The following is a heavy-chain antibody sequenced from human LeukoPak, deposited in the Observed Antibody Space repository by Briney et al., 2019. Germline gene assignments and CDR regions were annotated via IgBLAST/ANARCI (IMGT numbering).Heavy chain of an antibody. D-gene: IGHD3-16*01. CDR2: INPNSGDT. CDR3: ARGGYVIVRDWFDP. V-gene: IGHV1-2*02. J-gene: IGHJ5*02. Sequence: GASVKVSCKASGYTLTCYYMHWVRQAPGQGLEWMGCINPNSGDTKYAQKFQGRVTMTRDTSMNTAYMELSRLRSDDTAVYYCARGGYVIVRDWFDPWGQGTLVTVSS. CDR1: GYTLTCYY.